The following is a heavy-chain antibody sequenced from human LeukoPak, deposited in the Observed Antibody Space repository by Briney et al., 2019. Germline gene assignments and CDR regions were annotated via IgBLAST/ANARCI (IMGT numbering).Heavy chain of an antibody. CDR2: ISGSGGST. D-gene: IGHD3-22*01. Sequence: GGSLRLSCAASGFTFDDYAMHWVRQAPGKGLEWVSAISGSGGSTYYADSVKGRFTISRDNSKNTLYLQMNSLRAEDTAVYYCAKKTLTMIVVVIGYFDYWGQGTLVTVSS. J-gene: IGHJ4*02. CDR3: AKKTLTMIVVVIGYFDY. V-gene: IGHV3-23*01. CDR1: GFTFDDYA.